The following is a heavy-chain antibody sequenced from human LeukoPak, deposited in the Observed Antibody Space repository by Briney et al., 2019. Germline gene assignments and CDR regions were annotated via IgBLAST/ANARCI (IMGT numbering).Heavy chain of an antibody. CDR1: GFSLSTSGVG. J-gene: IGHJ3*02. Sequence: VSGPTLVKPPQTLTLTCTFSGFSLSTSGVGVGWIRQPPGKALEWLALIYWNDDKRYSPSLKSRLTITKDTSKNQVVLTMTNMDPVDTATYYCAHRRGARITMVRGVIIHAFDIWGQGTMVTVSS. D-gene: IGHD3-10*01. CDR2: IYWNDDK. V-gene: IGHV2-5*01. CDR3: AHRRGARITMVRGVIIHAFDI.